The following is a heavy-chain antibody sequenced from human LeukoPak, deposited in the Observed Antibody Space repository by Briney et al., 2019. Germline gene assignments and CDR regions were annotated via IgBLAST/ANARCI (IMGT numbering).Heavy chain of an antibody. D-gene: IGHD6-19*01. Sequence: PSETPSLTCTVSGGSISSSSYYWGWIRQPPGKGLEWIGSIYYGGSTYYNPSLKSRVTISVDTSKNQFSLKLSSVTAADTAVYYCARDIGIAVAGTGDYWGQGTLVTVSS. CDR1: GGSISSSSYY. CDR2: IYYGGST. CDR3: ARDIGIAVAGTGDY. V-gene: IGHV4-39*01. J-gene: IGHJ4*02.